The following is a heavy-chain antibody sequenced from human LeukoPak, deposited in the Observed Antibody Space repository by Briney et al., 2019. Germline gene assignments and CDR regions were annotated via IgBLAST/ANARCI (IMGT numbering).Heavy chain of an antibody. J-gene: IGHJ4*02. CDR1: GFTFSSYA. CDR3: VKDSEYYFDY. V-gene: IGHV3-30*04. CDR2: ISYDGSNK. Sequence: GGSLRLSCAASGFTFSSYAMHWVRQAPGKGLEWVAVISYDGSNKYYADSVKGRFTISRDNSKNTLYLQMNSLRADDTAVYYCVKDSEYYFDYWGQGTLVTVSS.